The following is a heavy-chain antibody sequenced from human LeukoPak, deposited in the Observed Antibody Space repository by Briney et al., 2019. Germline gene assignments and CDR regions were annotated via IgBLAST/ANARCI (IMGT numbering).Heavy chain of an antibody. J-gene: IGHJ4*02. D-gene: IGHD2-15*01. CDR3: TRDHGRGDNCPSFDY. V-gene: IGHV1-18*04. CDR2: IGAYNGDT. Sequence: GSAVKVFSTRSGCICTSCGVSWAQQAPGAGRELRGWIGAYNGDTNYAQKFQGRVTMTTDTSTSTAYMHLRSLRPDDTAVYYCTRDHGRGDNCPSFDYWGQGTLVTVSS. CDR1: GCICTSCG.